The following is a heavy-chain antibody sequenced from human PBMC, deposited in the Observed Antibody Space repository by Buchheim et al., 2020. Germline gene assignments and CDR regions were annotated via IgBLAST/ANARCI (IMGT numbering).Heavy chain of an antibody. CDR1: GGTFNTHA. CDR3: ATRFVIRTVKGYYYYDLDV. CDR2: LFPLSGTT. Sequence: QAHLVQSGAEVKKPGSSVKVSCKASGGTFNTHAISWVRQAPGQGLEWMGGLFPLSGTTKYAQRFRDRVTFTADESTSNAYMQLSSMSTEDAAVYYCATRFVIRTVKGYYYYDLDVWGQGT. V-gene: IGHV1-69*01. D-gene: IGHD2-15*01. J-gene: IGHJ6*02.